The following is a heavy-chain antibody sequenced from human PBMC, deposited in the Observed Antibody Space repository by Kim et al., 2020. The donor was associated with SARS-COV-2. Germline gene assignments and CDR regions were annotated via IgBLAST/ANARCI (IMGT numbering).Heavy chain of an antibody. Sequence: ASSVEGRLTIPRDNSKNALYLQMNSLRAEDTAVYDCAKVVGMTTRGFDYWGQGTLVTVSS. D-gene: IGHD1-26*01. V-gene: IGHV3-23*01. J-gene: IGHJ4*02. CDR3: AKVVGMTTRGFDY.